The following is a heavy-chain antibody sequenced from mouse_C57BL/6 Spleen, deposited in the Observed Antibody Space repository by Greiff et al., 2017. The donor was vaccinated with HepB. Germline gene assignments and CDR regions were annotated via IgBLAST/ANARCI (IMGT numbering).Heavy chain of an antibody. CDR2: IRNKANGYTT. CDR3: ARYDYDFFAY. Sequence: VQLKQSGGGLVQPGGFTFTDYYMSWVRQPPGKALEWLGFIRNKANGYTTEYSASVKGRFTISRDNSQSILYLQMNALRAEDSATYYCARYDYDFFAYWGQGTLVTVSA. D-gene: IGHD2-4*01. CDR1: FTFTDYY. V-gene: IGHV7-3*01. J-gene: IGHJ3*01.